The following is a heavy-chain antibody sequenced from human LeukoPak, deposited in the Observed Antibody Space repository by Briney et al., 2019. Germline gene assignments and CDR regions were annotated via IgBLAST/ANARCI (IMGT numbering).Heavy chain of an antibody. J-gene: IGHJ4*02. Sequence: PGGSLRLSCAASGFTFSSYEMNWVRQAPGKGLEWVSYISSSGSTIFYADSVKGRFTISRDNAKNSLYLQMNSLRAEDTAVYYCARGGGYGDFSIDYWGQGTLVTVSS. CDR3: ARGGGYGDFSIDY. CDR1: GFTFSSYE. V-gene: IGHV3-48*03. D-gene: IGHD4-17*01. CDR2: ISSSGSTI.